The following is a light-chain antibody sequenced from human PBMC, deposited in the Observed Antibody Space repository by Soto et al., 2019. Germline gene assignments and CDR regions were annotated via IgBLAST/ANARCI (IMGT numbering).Light chain of an antibody. J-gene: IGLJ2*01. CDR2: GSS. V-gene: IGLV1-40*01. CDR3: QSYDNGLSASV. Sequence: QSVLTQPPSVSGAPGQRVTISCTGSSSNIGAGHVVHWYQQFPGRAPNLLIYGSSNRPSGVPDRFSGSKSGTSASLAITGLQAEDGAAYYCQSYDNGLSASVFGGGTKLTVL. CDR1: SSNIGAGHV.